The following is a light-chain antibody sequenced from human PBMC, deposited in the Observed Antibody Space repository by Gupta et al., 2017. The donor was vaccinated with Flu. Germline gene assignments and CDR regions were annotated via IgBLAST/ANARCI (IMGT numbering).Light chain of an antibody. Sequence: DIQMTQSPSSLSASVGDRVTITCRASQSISSYLNWYQQKPGKAPKLLIYAASRLKSGVPSRFSGSGSGTDFTLTISRLQPEDFANYYCQQCASTSLTFGQGTRLEIK. CDR2: AAS. V-gene: IGKV1-39*01. J-gene: IGKJ5*01. CDR1: QSISSY. CDR3: QQCASTSLT.